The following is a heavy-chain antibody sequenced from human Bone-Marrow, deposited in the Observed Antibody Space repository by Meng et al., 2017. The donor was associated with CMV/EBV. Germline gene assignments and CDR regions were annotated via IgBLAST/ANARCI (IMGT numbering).Heavy chain of an antibody. CDR2: ISSSGSTI. Sequence: GESLKISCAASGFTFSSYEMNWVRQAPGKGLEWVSYISSSGSTIYYADSVKGRFTISRDNAKNSLYLQMNSLRAEDTAVYYCATPPGDYYDSSGSVSWGQGTLVTVSS. CDR3: ATPPGDYYDSSGSVS. V-gene: IGHV3-48*03. CDR1: GFTFSSYE. D-gene: IGHD3-22*01. J-gene: IGHJ4*02.